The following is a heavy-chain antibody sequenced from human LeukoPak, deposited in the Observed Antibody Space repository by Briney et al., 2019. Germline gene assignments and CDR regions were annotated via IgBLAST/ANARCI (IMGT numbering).Heavy chain of an antibody. V-gene: IGHV3-30*02. CDR1: GFTFSRYG. CDR2: IRYDGSNR. CDR3: AKDSYDSSGYPSPFDY. D-gene: IGHD3-22*01. J-gene: IGHJ4*02. Sequence: PGGSLRLSCGTSGFTFSRYGMHWVRQAPGKGLEWVAFIRYDGSNRYYAVSVKGRFTISRDNSKNTLYLQMNSLRAEDTAVYYCAKDSYDSSGYPSPFDYWGQGTLVTVSS.